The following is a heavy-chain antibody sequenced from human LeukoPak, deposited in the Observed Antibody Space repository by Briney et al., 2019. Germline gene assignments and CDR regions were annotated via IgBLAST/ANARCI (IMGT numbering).Heavy chain of an antibody. V-gene: IGHV4-34*01. D-gene: IGHD2-15*01. CDR3: ARLRYCSGGSCYSGSLYLDY. Sequence: PSETLSLTCAVYGGSFSGYYWSWIRQPPGKGLEWIGEINHSGSTNYNPSLKSRVTISVDTSKNQFSLKLSSVTAADTAVYYCARLRYCSGGSCYSGSLYLDYWGQGTLVTVSS. J-gene: IGHJ4*02. CDR1: GGSFSGYY. CDR2: INHSGST.